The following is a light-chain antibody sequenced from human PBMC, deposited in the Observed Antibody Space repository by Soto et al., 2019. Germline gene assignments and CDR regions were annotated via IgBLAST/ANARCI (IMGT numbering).Light chain of an antibody. Sequence: ETVLTQSPGTLSLSPGERATLSCRASQSVSSSSLAWYQQRPGQAPRLLIYGTSSRATGIPDRFSGSGSGTDFTLTISRLEPEDFAVYYCQQYNNWPLTFGGGTKVEIK. CDR3: QQYNNWPLT. CDR1: QSVSSSS. V-gene: IGKV3-20*01. CDR2: GTS. J-gene: IGKJ4*01.